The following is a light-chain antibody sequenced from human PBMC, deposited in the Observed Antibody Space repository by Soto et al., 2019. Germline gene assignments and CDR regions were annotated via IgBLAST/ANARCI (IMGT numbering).Light chain of an antibody. CDR2: GAS. J-gene: IGKJ4*01. Sequence: ENVLTQSPGTLSLSPGERATLSCRASQTVSGSYVAWYQQKPGQTPRLLIYGASSRATGIPDRFSGSGSGTDFTLTISRLEPEDFAVYHCEQYGDSPLHFGGGTKVDIK. CDR1: QTVSGSY. CDR3: EQYGDSPLH. V-gene: IGKV3-20*01.